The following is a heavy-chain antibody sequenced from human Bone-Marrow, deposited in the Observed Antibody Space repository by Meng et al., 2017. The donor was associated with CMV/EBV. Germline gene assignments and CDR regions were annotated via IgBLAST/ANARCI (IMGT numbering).Heavy chain of an antibody. CDR2: IYYRGST. V-gene: IGHV4-39*07. CDR1: CGSXXXSSYY. Sequence: QLQLQESGPGLVKPSXXLSLTXAVSCGSXXXSSYYWGWIRQPPGKVLEWTGSIYYRGSTYYNPSLKSRVTISVDTSKNQFSLKLSSVTAADTAVYYCARVAGTYYYDSSGPLERGVGYYFDYWGQGTLGTVSS. CDR3: ARVAGTYYYDSSGPLERGVGYYFDY. D-gene: IGHD3-22*01. J-gene: IGHJ4*02.